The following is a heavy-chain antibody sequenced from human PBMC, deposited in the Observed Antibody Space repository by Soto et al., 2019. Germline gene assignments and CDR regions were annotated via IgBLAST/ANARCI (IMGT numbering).Heavy chain of an antibody. CDR2: IVVGSGNT. CDR1: GFTFTSSA. CDR3: AADLYGDGAFGI. Sequence: SVKVSCKASGFTFTSSAMQWVRQARGQRLEWIGWIVVGSGNTNYAQKFQERVTITRDMSTSTAYMELSSLRSEDTAVYYCAADLYGDGAFGIWGQGTMVTVSS. V-gene: IGHV1-58*02. D-gene: IGHD4-17*01. J-gene: IGHJ3*02.